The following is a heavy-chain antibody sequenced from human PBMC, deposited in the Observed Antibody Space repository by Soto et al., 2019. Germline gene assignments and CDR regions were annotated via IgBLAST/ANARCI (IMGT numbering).Heavy chain of an antibody. CDR3: AREGIPMVRGAVYYYDGMYV. CDR1: GFTFSSYW. J-gene: IGHJ6*02. V-gene: IGHV3-7*01. D-gene: IGHD3-10*01. Sequence: EVQLVESGGGLVQPGGSLRLSCAASGFTFSSYWMSWVRQAPGKGLEWVANIKQDGSEKYYVDSVKGRFTISRDNAKNSLYRQMNSLRAEDTAVYYCAREGIPMVRGAVYYYDGMYVWGQGTTVTVSS. CDR2: IKQDGSEK.